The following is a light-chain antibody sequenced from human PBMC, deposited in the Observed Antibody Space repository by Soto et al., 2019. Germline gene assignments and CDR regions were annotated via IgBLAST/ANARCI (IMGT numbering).Light chain of an antibody. J-gene: IGLJ1*01. CDR3: QTRRV. CDR2: LNSDGSH. CDR1: SGHSSYA. Sequence: QPVLTQSPSASASLGASVKLTCTLSSGHSSYAIAWHQQQPEKGPRYLMKLNSDGSHSKGDGIPDRFSGSSSGAERYLTISSLQSEDEADYYCQTRRVFGTGTKRTVL. V-gene: IGLV4-69*01.